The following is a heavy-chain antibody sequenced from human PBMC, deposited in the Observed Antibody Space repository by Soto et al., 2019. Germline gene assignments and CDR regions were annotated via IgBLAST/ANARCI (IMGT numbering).Heavy chain of an antibody. CDR2: ISGSGGST. CDR3: ARLLIHCSSTSCYAFDI. D-gene: IGHD2-2*01. CDR1: GFTFSSYA. Sequence: GESLKISCAASGFTFSSYAMSWVRQAPGKGLEWVSAISGSGGSTYYADSVKGRLTISRDNSKNTLYLQMNSLRAEYTAVYYCARLLIHCSSTSCYAFDIWGQGTMVTVSS. J-gene: IGHJ3*02. V-gene: IGHV3-23*01.